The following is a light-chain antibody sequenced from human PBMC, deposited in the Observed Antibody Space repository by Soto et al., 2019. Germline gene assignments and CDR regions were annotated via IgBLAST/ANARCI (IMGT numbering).Light chain of an antibody. J-gene: IGLJ1*01. Sequence: QSVLTQPPSASGTPGQRVTISCSGSSSNIGSNYVYWYQQLPGTAPKLLIYGNYQRPSGVPDRFSGSKSGTSATLAISGLRSEDEADYFSAAWDDSLSGSFVFATGTKVTVL. V-gene: IGLV1-47*02. CDR2: GNY. CDR1: SSNIGSNY. CDR3: AAWDDSLSGSFV.